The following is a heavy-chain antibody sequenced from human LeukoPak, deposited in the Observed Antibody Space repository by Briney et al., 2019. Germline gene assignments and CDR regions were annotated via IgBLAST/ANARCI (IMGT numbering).Heavy chain of an antibody. V-gene: IGHV3-30-3*02. CDR2: ISYDGSNK. D-gene: IGHD3-22*01. Sequence: GGSLRLSCAASGFTFSSYAMHWVRQAPGKGLEWVAVISYDGSNKYYADSVKGRFTISRDNSKNTLYLQMNSLRAEDTAVYYCAKSLTKYYYDSSGYSWGQGTLVTVSS. CDR3: AKSLTKYYYDSSGYS. CDR1: GFTFSSYA. J-gene: IGHJ4*02.